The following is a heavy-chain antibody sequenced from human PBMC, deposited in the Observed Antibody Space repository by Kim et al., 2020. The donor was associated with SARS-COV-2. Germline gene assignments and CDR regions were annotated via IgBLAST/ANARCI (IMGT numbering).Heavy chain of an antibody. CDR3: AKDSGTYIAVAGSFDY. J-gene: IGHJ4*02. D-gene: IGHD6-19*01. V-gene: IGHV3-30*02. Sequence: SVKGRFTISRENSKNTLYLQMNSLRAEDTAVYYCAKDSGTYIAVAGSFDYWGQGTLVTVSS.